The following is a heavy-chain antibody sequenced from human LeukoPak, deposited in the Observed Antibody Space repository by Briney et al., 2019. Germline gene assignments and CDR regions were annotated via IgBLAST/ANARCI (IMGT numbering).Heavy chain of an antibody. CDR1: GGSISSYY. CDR2: IYTSGST. D-gene: IGHD3-22*01. CDR3: ARDFFYDGNRYYFDD. Sequence: SETLSLTCTVSGGSISSYYWSWIRQPAGKGLEWIGRIYTSGSTNYNPSLKSRVTMSVDTSKNQFSLKLSSVTAADTAVYYCARDFFYDGNRYYFDDWGQGTLVTVSS. V-gene: IGHV4-4*07. J-gene: IGHJ4*02.